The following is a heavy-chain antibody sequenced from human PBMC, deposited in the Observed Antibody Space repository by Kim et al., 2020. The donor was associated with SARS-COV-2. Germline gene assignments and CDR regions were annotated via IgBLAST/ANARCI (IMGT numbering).Heavy chain of an antibody. J-gene: IGHJ6*02. CDR3: ARGDYFYYAMDV. V-gene: IGHV4-61*02. Sequence: YNPSLKRRVTISLDTSRNQFSLRLTSVTATDAAVDYCARGDYFYYAMDVWGQGTTVTVSS.